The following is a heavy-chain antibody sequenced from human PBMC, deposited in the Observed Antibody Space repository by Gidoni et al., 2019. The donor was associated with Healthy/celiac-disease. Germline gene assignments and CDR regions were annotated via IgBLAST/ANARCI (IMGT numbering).Heavy chain of an antibody. CDR1: GLTFSSES. V-gene: IGHV3-21*01. Sequence: EVQLVESGGGVVKPGGSLRLSCAASGLTFSSESMNWVRRAPGKGLEWVSSISSSSSYIYYADSVKGRFTISRDNAKNSLYLQMNSLRAEDTAVYYCAREKQWPPAGTVGPLDYWGQGTLVTVSS. J-gene: IGHJ4*02. CDR3: AREKQWPPAGTVGPLDY. CDR2: ISSSSSYI. D-gene: IGHD6-19*01.